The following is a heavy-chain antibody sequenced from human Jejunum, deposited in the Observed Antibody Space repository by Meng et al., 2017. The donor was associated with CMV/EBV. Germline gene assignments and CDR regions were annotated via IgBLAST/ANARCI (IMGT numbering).Heavy chain of an antibody. J-gene: IGHJ5*02. Sequence: NKSWAWIRQPPGGGLEWIGNIFNSGRTSYNSSLKSRVTMSIDTSKNQFSLKLRSVTAADTAVYYCARDHTTMINDAGLGYFRLDPWGQGARVTVSS. CDR2: IFNSGRT. CDR3: ARDHTTMINDAGLGYFRLDP. CDR1: NKS. D-gene: IGHD3-9*01. V-gene: IGHV4-39*07.